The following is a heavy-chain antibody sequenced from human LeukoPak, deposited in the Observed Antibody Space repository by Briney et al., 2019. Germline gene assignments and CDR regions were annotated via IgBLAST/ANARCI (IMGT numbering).Heavy chain of an antibody. J-gene: IGHJ4*02. V-gene: IGHV3-21*04. CDR3: AKDPHRYYYGSGSPDY. D-gene: IGHD3-10*01. CDR2: ISSSSSYI. CDR1: GFTFSSYS. Sequence: GGSLRLSCAASGFTFSSYSMNWVRQAPGKGLEWVSSISSSSSYIYYADSVKGRFTISRDNAKNSLYLQMNSLRAEDTAAYYCAKDPHRYYYGSGSPDYWGQGTLVTVSS.